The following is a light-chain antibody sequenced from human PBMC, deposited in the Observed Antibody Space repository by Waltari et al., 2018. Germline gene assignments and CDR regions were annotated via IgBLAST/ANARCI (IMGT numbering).Light chain of an antibody. CDR2: GAS. Sequence: LVLTQSPGTLSLSPGERATLSCRASQGVGKYLAWYQQKPGQAPRLLIYGASSRAAVSPDRFSGSGSGADFSLTISRLEPEDFAVYYCQHHVRLPATFGQGTKVE. V-gene: IGKV3-20*01. J-gene: IGKJ1*01. CDR3: QHHVRLPAT. CDR1: QGVGKY.